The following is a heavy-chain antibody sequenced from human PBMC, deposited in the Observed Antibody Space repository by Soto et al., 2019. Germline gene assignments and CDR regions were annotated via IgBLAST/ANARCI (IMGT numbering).Heavy chain of an antibody. Sequence: ASVKVSCKASGYPFTGIFMHWLRQAPGQGLEWMGWINPKLGVTNYAQRFQDRVTMTRDTSISTAYMEFTRLRSDDTAIYYCALIEMTTIAWGQGTLVTV. CDR1: GYPFTGIF. CDR2: INPKLGVT. J-gene: IGHJ4*02. CDR3: ALIEMTTIA. V-gene: IGHV1-2*02. D-gene: IGHD4-4*01.